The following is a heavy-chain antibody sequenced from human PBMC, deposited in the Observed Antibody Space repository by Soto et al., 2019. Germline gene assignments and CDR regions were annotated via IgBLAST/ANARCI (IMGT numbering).Heavy chain of an antibody. CDR1: GGTFSSYT. CDR2: IIPILGIA. CDR3: ALGVVPAAIEFDY. V-gene: IGHV1-69*02. J-gene: IGHJ4*02. D-gene: IGHD2-2*02. Sequence: QVQLVQSGAEVKKPGSSVKVSCKASGGTFSSYTISWVRQAPGQGLEWMGRIIPILGIANYAQKFQGRVTITADKSTSTAYMELSSLRSEDTAVDYCALGVVPAAIEFDYWGQGTLVTVSS.